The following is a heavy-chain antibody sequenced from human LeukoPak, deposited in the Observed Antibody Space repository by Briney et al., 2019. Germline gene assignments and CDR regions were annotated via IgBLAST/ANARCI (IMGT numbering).Heavy chain of an antibody. J-gene: IGHJ3*02. CDR1: GGSISSYY. D-gene: IGHD2-15*01. V-gene: IGHV4-59*08. CDR3: AGEVVAATGGSNDAFDI. Sequence: SETLSLTCTVSGGSISSYYWSWIRQPPGKGLEWIGYIYYSGSTNYNPSLKSRVTISVDTSKNQFSLKLSSVTAADTAVYYCAGEVVAATGGSNDAFDIWGQGTMVTVSS. CDR2: IYYSGST.